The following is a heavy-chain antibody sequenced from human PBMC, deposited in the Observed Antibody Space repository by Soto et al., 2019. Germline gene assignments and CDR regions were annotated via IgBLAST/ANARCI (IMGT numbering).Heavy chain of an antibody. Sequence: KASETLSLTCTVSGVSISRYYWSWIRQPPGKGLEWIGYIYYSGSTNYNPSLKSRVTISVDTSKNQFSLKLSSVTAADTAVYYCARDGGSGYFQNDAFDIWGQGTMVTVSS. D-gene: IGHD3-22*01. CDR2: IYYSGST. CDR3: ARDGGSGYFQNDAFDI. CDR1: GVSISRYY. J-gene: IGHJ3*02. V-gene: IGHV4-59*01.